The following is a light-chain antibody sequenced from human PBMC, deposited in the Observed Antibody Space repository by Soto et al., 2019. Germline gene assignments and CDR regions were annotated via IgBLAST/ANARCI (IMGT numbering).Light chain of an antibody. CDR2: GAS. CDR3: QHYNDWPYT. Sequence: EIVMTQSPATLSVSPGDRATLSCRASQTVRSNLAWYQKRPGQAPRLLVYGASTRAAAIPARFRGSGSGTEFTLTITSLQSEDFALYFCQHYNDWPYTFGQGTKLEI. J-gene: IGKJ2*01. V-gene: IGKV3-15*01. CDR1: QTVRSN.